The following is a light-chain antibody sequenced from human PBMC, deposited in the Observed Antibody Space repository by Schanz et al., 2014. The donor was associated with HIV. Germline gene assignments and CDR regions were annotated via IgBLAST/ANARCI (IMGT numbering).Light chain of an antibody. CDR3: QQYNSYPIT. CDR1: QSVSSSY. J-gene: IGKJ5*01. V-gene: IGKV3-20*01. Sequence: EIVLTQSPGSLSLSPGERATLSCRASQSVSSSYLAWYQQKPGQAPRLLIYGASKRATGIPDRFIGSGSGTDFTLTISRLEPDDFATYYCQQYNSYPITFGQGTRLEIK. CDR2: GAS.